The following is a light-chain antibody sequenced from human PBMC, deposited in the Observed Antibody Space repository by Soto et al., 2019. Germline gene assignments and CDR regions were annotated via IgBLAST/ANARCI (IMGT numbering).Light chain of an antibody. V-gene: IGKV3-20*01. J-gene: IGKJ1*01. CDR1: QSVSSSY. Sequence: EIVLTQSPGTLSLSPGERATLSCRASQSVSSSYLAWYQQKPGQAPRPLIYGASSRAIGIPDRFSGSGSGTDFTLTISRLEPEDFAVDYCQQYGSSPWTF. CDR3: QQYGSSPWT. CDR2: GAS.